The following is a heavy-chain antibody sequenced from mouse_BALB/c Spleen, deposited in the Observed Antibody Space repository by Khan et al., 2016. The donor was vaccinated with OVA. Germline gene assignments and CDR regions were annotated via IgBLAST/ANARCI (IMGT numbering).Heavy chain of an antibody. CDR3: ARQPCYHYDIMDY. CDR1: GFSLTNYG. J-gene: IGHJ4*01. Sequence: QVQLKESGPGLVAPSQSLSITCTISGFSLTNYGVHWVRQPPGKGLEWLVVIWNDGSTTYNSALKSRLTISKDNSNSQAFLKMNRLQTDDTAMYFCARQPCYHYDIMDYWGQGTSVTVSS. CDR2: IWNDGST. V-gene: IGHV2-6-1*01.